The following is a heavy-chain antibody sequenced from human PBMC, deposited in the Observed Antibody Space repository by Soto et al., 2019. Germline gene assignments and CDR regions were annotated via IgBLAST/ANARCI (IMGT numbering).Heavy chain of an antibody. V-gene: IGHV1-2*04. D-gene: IGHD3-3*01. CDR3: ARDHLYYDFWSGPYYYYGMDV. CDR1: GGTFSSYT. CDR2: INPNRGGT. Sequence: ASVKVSCKASGGTFSSYTISWVRQAPGQGLEWMGWINPNRGGTNYAQKFQGWVTMTRDTSISTAYMELSRLRSDDTAVYYCARDHLYYDFWSGPYYYYGMDVWGQGTTVTVS. J-gene: IGHJ6*02.